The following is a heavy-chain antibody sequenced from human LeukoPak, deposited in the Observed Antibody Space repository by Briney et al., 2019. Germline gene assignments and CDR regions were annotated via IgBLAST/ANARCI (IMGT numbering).Heavy chain of an antibody. CDR1: GFTFSSYW. CDR3: ARPYSSDFYQYFDC. CDR2: IKQDGSEK. D-gene: IGHD3-22*01. Sequence: GGSLRLSCAASGFTFSSYWMSWVRQAPGKGLEWVANIKQDGSEKYYVDSVKGRFTISRDNAKNSLYLQMNSLRAEDTAVYYRARPYSSDFYQYFDCWGQGTLVTVSS. V-gene: IGHV3-7*05. J-gene: IGHJ4*02.